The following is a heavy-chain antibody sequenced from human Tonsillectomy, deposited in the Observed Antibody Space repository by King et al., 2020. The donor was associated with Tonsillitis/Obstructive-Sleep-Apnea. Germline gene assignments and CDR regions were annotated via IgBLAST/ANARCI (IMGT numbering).Heavy chain of an antibody. CDR3: ARGTRGPPDAFDI. CDR2: ISYDGSNK. Sequence: VQLVESGGGVVQPGRSLRLSCAASGFTFSSYAMHWVRQAPGKGLEWVAVISYDGSNKYYADSVKGRFTISRDNSKNTLYLQMNSLRAEDTAVYYCARGTRGPPDAFDIWGQGTMVTVSS. CDR1: GFTFSSYA. J-gene: IGHJ3*02. D-gene: IGHD2-2*01. V-gene: IGHV3-30*04.